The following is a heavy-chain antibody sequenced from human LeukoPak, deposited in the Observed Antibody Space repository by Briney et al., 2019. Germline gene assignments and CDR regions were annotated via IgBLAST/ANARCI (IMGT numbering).Heavy chain of an antibody. CDR2: IFYSGTR. D-gene: IGHD6-13*01. V-gene: IGHV4-31*03. Sequence: PSETLSLTCTVSGGSLSSGGYYWSWIRQHPGKGLEWIGYIFYSGTRYYNPSLKSRVTISVDTSENQFSPKVNSVTAADTAVYYCARTAAGKDFDFWGQGTLVTVSS. J-gene: IGHJ4*02. CDR3: ARTAAGKDFDF. CDR1: GGSLSSGGYY.